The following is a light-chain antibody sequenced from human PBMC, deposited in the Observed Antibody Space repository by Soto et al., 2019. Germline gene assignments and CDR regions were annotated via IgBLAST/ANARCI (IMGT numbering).Light chain of an antibody. J-gene: IGKJ2*01. CDR2: GAS. CDR3: QQYNNWPRT. CDR1: QSVSNN. Sequence: IVMTQSPATLSVSPGESATLSCRAGQSVSNNLAWYQQKPGQAPRLLIYGASTRATAIPARFSGRGSGTEFPLTISSLQSEDSAVYYCQQYNNWPRTFGQGTKLEIK. V-gene: IGKV3-15*01.